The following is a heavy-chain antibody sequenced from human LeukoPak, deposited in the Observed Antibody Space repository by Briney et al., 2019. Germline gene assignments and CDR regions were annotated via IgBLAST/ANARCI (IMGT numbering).Heavy chain of an antibody. CDR2: ISNDGSNK. CDR3: ARDGGPLGEILFSAPDS. Sequence: GGSLRLSCAASGFTFSSYDMSWVRQAPGKGLEWMAVISNDGSNKYSADSVKGRFTISRDNSKNTLYLQMDSLRREDTAVYYCARDGGPLGEILFSAPDSWGQGTLVTVSS. D-gene: IGHD3-10*01. J-gene: IGHJ4*02. CDR1: GFTFSSYD. V-gene: IGHV3-30-3*01.